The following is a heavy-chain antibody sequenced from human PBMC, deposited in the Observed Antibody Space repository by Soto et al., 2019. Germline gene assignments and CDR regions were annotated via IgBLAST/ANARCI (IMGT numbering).Heavy chain of an antibody. J-gene: IGHJ4*02. D-gene: IGHD5-12*01. V-gene: IGHV4-31*03. CDR1: GGSISSGGYS. CDR2: IYYSGST. CDR3: ASATGSTGYSGYDYVGALDY. Sequence: PSETLSLTCTVSGGSISSGGYSWSWIRQHPGKGLEWIGYIYYSGSTYYNPSLKSRVTISVYTSKNQFSLRLSSVTAADTAVYYCASATGSTGYSGYDYVGALDYWGQGTLVTVSS.